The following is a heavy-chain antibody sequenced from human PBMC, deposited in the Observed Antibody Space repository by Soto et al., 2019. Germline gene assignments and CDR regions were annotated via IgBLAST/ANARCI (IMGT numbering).Heavy chain of an antibody. CDR3: ARGEVTSSGWLSDF. V-gene: IGHV1-46*03. D-gene: IGHD6-19*01. Sequence: QVQLMQSGSEVKKPGASVKVSCRASGYTLTTNYVHWVRQAPGQGPEWVAMINPRSGGNTNYAQKFKGRVAVTSDTSTTVYLELNNLSSDDTAVYYCARGEVTSSGWLSDFWGQGTLVTVSS. CDR1: GYTLTTNY. J-gene: IGHJ4*02. CDR2: INPRSGGNT.